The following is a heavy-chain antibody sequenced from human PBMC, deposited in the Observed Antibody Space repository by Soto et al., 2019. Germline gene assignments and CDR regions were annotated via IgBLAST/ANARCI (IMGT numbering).Heavy chain of an antibody. CDR1: GYTSADFG. J-gene: IGHJ5*01. D-gene: IGHD2-2*01. Sequence: QVQLMQSGTEVKKPGASVTVSCKASGYTSADFGISWVRQAPGQGLEWMGWVSGNNGASNPAPKVQCRITMTLDTSTCVSYMALRSLRSDDTAIYYCVRDQKYFRVNGNWFDSWGQGTLVSVSS. CDR2: VSGNNGAS. CDR3: VRDQKYFRVNGNWFDS. V-gene: IGHV1-18*04.